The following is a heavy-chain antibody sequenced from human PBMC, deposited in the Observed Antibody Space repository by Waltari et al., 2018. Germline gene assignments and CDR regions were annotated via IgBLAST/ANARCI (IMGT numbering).Heavy chain of an antibody. CDR3: IRPFEMGID. D-gene: IGHD7-27*01. Sequence: EVQLVESGGALVQPGGSLKLPCPAHGLLFRAYAMHWGRQASGKGLEWVGRIRSRTKGDATAYAESVQGRFTISRDDSKNTAYLEMNSLKTDDTAVYYCIRPFEMGIDWGQGTLVTVSS. CDR1: GLLFRAYA. V-gene: IGHV3-73*01. CDR2: IRSRTKGDAT. J-gene: IGHJ4*02.